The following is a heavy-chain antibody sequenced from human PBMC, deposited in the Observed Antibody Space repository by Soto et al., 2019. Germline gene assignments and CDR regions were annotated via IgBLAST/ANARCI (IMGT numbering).Heavy chain of an antibody. J-gene: IGHJ4*02. CDR1: GFTFSSYA. V-gene: IGHV3-23*01. D-gene: IGHD6-19*01. CDR2: ISGSGGST. CDR3: ASRSSGWYFDY. Sequence: EVQLLESGGGLVQPGGSLRLSCAASGFTFSSYAMNCVRQAQGKGLEWVSVISGSGGSTYYADSVKGRFTISRDNSKNTLYLQMNSLRAEDTAVYYCASRSSGWYFDYWGQGTLVTVSS.